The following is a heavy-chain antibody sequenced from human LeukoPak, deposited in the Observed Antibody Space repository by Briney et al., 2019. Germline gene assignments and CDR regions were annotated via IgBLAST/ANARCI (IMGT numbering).Heavy chain of an antibody. CDR3: ERDTLLYADSPDAFDM. CDR1: GFSFSSYE. Sequence: GGSLRLSCAASGFSFSSYEINWVRQAPGKGLEWVSYIGSSGSTVYYADSVKGRFTISRDNAKKSLYLQMNSLRDEDTAVYYCERDTLLYADSPDAFDMWGQGTMVTVSS. CDR2: IGSSGSTV. D-gene: IGHD4-17*01. V-gene: IGHV3-48*03. J-gene: IGHJ3*02.